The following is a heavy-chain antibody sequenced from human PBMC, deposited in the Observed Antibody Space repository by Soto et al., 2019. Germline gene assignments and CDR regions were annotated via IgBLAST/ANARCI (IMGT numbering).Heavy chain of an antibody. J-gene: IGHJ4*02. V-gene: IGHV4-39*01. CDR2: IYYSGST. CDR3: ARLADTVTTIGPDY. Sequence: QLQLQESGPGLVKPSETLSLTCTVSGGSISSSSYYWGWIRQPPGKGLEWIGSIYYSGSTYDNPSLKSRVTIAGDTSKNQFPPKLSSVTAADTAVYYCARLADTVTTIGPDYWGQGTLVTVSS. CDR1: GGSISSSSYY. D-gene: IGHD4-4*01.